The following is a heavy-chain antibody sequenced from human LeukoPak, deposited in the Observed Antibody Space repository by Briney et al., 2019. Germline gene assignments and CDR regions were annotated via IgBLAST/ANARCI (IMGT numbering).Heavy chain of an antibody. CDR3: ARPGGVAATVTIYYFDY. Sequence: GGSLRLSCAASGFTFSSYSMNWVRQAPGKWLEWVSSISRSSSYIYYADSVKGRFTISRDNAKNSLYLQMNSLRAEDTAVYYCARPGGVAATVTIYYFDYWGQGTLVTVSS. CDR1: GFTFSSYS. V-gene: IGHV3-21*01. D-gene: IGHD2-15*01. CDR2: ISRSSSYI. J-gene: IGHJ4*02.